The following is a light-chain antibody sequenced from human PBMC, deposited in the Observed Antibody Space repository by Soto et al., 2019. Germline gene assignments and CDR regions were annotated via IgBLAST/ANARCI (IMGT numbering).Light chain of an antibody. Sequence: DIQMTQSPSSLSASVGDRVTITCRASQSINSFLNWYQQKPGKAPKLLIYAASNLQSGVPSRFSGSGSGTDLTLSISSLQPEDFATYYCHQTDSIPETFGQGTKVEIK. J-gene: IGKJ1*01. CDR1: QSINSF. CDR3: HQTDSIPET. V-gene: IGKV1-39*01. CDR2: AAS.